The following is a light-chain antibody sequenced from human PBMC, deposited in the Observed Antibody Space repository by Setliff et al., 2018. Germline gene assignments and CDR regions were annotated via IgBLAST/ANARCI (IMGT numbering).Light chain of an antibody. J-gene: IGLJ3*02. CDR1: NSDIGGYNF. V-gene: IGLV2-11*01. CDR3: CSYAGSNTGV. Sequence: QSVLTQPRSVSGSPGQSVTISCTGTNSDIGGYNFVSWYQQHPGKAPKLMIYDVSKRPSGVPDRFSGSESGNTASLTISGLQAEDEADYYCCSYAGSNTGVFGGGTKGTVL. CDR2: DVS.